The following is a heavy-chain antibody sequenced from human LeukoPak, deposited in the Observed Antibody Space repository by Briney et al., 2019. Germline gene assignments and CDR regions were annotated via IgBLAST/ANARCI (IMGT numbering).Heavy chain of an antibody. CDR3: ARGIIAVAGTGSLDY. CDR1: GFTFSSYG. D-gene: IGHD6-19*01. CDR2: IWYDGSNK. Sequence: PGRSLRLSCAASGFTFSSYGMHWVRQAPGKGLEWVAVIWYDGSNKYYADSVKGRFTLSRGNSKNTLYLHMNSERAEDTAMYYCARGIIAVAGTGSLDYWGQGNLVTVSS. J-gene: IGHJ4*02. V-gene: IGHV3-33*01.